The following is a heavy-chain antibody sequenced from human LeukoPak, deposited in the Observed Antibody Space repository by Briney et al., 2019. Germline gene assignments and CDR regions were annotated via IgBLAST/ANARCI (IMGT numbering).Heavy chain of an antibody. J-gene: IGHJ3*02. Sequence: GGSLRLSCVGSGSTFSNYLMNWVRQAPGKGLEWVSIISSTGGTIYYADAVKGRFTVSRDNAKNSLLLQTNSLRAEDTALYYCARGYSRAAFDIWGQGTMVTVSS. CDR3: ARGYSRAAFDI. CDR2: ISSTGGTI. D-gene: IGHD2-15*01. CDR1: GSTFSNYL. V-gene: IGHV3-48*01.